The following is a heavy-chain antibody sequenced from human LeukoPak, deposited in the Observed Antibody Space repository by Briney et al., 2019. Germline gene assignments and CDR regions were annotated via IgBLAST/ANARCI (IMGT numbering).Heavy chain of an antibody. J-gene: IGHJ5*02. CDR2: TIPIFGTA. V-gene: IGHV1-69*01. D-gene: IGHD2-15*01. CDR3: ARALRGVVVVAAREDWFDP. Sequence: SVKVSCKASGGTFSSYAISWVRQAPGQGLEWMGGTIPIFGTANYAQKFQGRVTITADESTSTAYMELSSLRSEDTAVYYCARALRGVVVVAAREDWFDPWGQGTLVTVSS. CDR1: GGTFSSYA.